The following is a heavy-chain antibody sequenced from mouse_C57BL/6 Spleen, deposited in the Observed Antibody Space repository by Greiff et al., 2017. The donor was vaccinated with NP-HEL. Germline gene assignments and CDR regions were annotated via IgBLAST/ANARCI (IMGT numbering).Heavy chain of an antibody. V-gene: IGHV14-3*01. J-gene: IGHJ3*01. D-gene: IGHD2-1*01. CDR3: ASSRAFYGNSFAY. CDR2: IDPANGNT. Sequence: VQLQQSVAELVRPGASVKLSCTASGFNIKNTYMHWVKQRPEQGLEWIGRIDPANGNTKYAPKFQGKATITADTSSNTAYLQRSSLTSEDTAIYYCASSRAFYGNSFAYWGQGTLVTVSA. CDR1: GFNIKNTY.